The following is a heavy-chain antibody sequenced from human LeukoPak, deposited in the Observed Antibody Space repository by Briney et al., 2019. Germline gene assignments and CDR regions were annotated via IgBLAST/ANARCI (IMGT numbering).Heavy chain of an antibody. CDR1: GFTFSSYG. D-gene: IGHD2-21*02. J-gene: IGHJ1*01. CDR3: AKDLGDAVTADSGYFQH. Sequence: PGGSLRLSCAASGFTFSSYGMHWVRQAPGKGLEWVAVISYDGSNKYYADSVKGRFTISRDNSKNTLYLQMKSLRAKDTAVYYCAKDLGDAVTADSGYFQHWGQGTLVTVSS. V-gene: IGHV3-30*18. CDR2: ISYDGSNK.